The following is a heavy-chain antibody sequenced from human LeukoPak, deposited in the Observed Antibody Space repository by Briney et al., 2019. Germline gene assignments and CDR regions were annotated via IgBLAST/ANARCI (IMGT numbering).Heavy chain of an antibody. V-gene: IGHV5-10-1*01. CDR2: IDPSDSYT. J-gene: IGHJ4*02. CDR3: ARLYSGTYYFDY. D-gene: IGHD1-26*01. CDR1: GYSFTSYW. Sequence: GESLRISCKGSGYSFTSYWISWVRQMPGKGLEWMGRIDPSDSYTNYNPSFKGHVTISADKSISTAYLQWSSLKASDTAMYYCARLYSGTYYFDYWGQGTLVTVSS.